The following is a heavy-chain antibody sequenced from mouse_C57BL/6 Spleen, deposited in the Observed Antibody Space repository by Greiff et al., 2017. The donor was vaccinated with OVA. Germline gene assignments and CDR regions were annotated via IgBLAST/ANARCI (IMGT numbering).Heavy chain of an antibody. CDR2: IDPETGGT. V-gene: IGHV1-15*01. CDR1: GYTFTDYE. Sequence: VQLQQSGAELVRPGASVTLSCKASGYTFTDYEMHWVKQTPVHGLEWIGAIDPETGGTAYNQKFKGKAILTADKSSSTAYMELRSLTSEDSAVYYCTRRGIYYDYDEDYWGQGTTLTVSS. D-gene: IGHD2-4*01. CDR3: TRRGIYYDYDEDY. J-gene: IGHJ2*01.